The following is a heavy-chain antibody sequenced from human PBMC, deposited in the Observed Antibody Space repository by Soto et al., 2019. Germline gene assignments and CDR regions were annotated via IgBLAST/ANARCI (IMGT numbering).Heavy chain of an antibody. D-gene: IGHD6-19*01. CDR2: LGGSGVST. J-gene: IGHJ6*02. Sequence: PGGSLRLSCVASGFPFSNYAMTWVRQAPGKGLEWVSALGGSGVSTYYADSVMGRFTISRDNSKNTLYLQMNSLRAEDTAVYYCARGSSCWYFSYGMDVWGQGTTVTVSS. V-gene: IGHV3-23*01. CDR3: ARGSSCWYFSYGMDV. CDR1: GFPFSNYA.